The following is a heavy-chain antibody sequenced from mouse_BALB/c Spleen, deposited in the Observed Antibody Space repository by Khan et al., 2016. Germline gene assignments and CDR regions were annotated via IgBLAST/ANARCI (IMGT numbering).Heavy chain of an antibody. D-gene: IGHD1-1*01. J-gene: IGHJ4*01. V-gene: IGHV3-2*02. CDR1: GYSITSDYA. Sequence: EVQLQESGPGLVKPSQSLSLTCTVTGYSITSDYAWNWIRQFPGNKLEWMGYISYSGSTRYYPSLKSRISFTRDTSKNQFFLQLNSVTTEDTATYYCARTPTVYYAMDYWGQGTSVTVSS. CDR3: ARTPTVYYAMDY. CDR2: ISYSGST.